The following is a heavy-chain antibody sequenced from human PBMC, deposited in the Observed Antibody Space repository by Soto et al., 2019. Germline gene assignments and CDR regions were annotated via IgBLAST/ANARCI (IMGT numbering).Heavy chain of an antibody. Sequence: PGGSLRLSCVGSGFTFSSYEMNWVRQAPGKGLEWVSYITSNGDTIYYTDSVKGRFTISRDNAKNSLSLQMNSLRAEDTAIYYCARGGYYFDSSGYFLSYYGMDVWGQGTTVTAP. CDR2: ITSNGDTI. J-gene: IGHJ6*02. CDR3: ARGGYYFDSSGYFLSYYGMDV. CDR1: GFTFSSYE. D-gene: IGHD3-22*01. V-gene: IGHV3-48*03.